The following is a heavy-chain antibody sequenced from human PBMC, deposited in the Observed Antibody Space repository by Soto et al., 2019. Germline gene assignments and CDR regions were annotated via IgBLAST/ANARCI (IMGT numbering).Heavy chain of an antibody. J-gene: IGHJ3*01. CDR1: GDSISPYF. D-gene: IGHD6-19*01. CDR2: IYYRGNT. V-gene: IGHV4-59*08. CDR3: AGHQLHTGWSSPFDL. Sequence: QVQLQESGPGLVKPSETLSLTCTVSGDSISPYFWSWIRQPPGKGLEFIAYIYYRGNTVYNPSLKSRATISVDTSKTQFSLTLSSATAADTAMYYFAGHQLHTGWSSPFDLWGQGPMVTVSS.